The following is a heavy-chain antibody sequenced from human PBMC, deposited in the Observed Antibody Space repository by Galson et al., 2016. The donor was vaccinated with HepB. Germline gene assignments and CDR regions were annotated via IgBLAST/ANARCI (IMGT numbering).Heavy chain of an antibody. Sequence: SLRLSCAASGFTFTSYSMNWVRQAPGKGPEWLSYISESSDSVYYADSVKGRFTISRDNAKNSLYLQMNSLRGEDTAVYYCARRVDSWGQGTLVTVSS. V-gene: IGHV3-48*01. J-gene: IGHJ4*02. CDR1: GFTFTSYS. CDR3: ARRVDS. CDR2: ISESSDSV.